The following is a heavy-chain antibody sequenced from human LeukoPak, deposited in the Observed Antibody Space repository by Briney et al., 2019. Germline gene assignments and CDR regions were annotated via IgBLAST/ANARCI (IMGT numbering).Heavy chain of an antibody. CDR1: GFTFSTYT. J-gene: IGHJ4*02. D-gene: IGHD6-13*01. V-gene: IGHV3-30-3*01. Sequence: GGSLRLSCAASGFTFSTYTMYWVRQAPGKGLEWVAIISSDGSKRYYADSVKARFTTSRDNSNNTLFLQMDSLRAEDAAVYYCARSFQSSSTRYPPLGYWGQGTLVTVSS. CDR2: ISSDGSKR. CDR3: ARSFQSSSTRYPPLGY.